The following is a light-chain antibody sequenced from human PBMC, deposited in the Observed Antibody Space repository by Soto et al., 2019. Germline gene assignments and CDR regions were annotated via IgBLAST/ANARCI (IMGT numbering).Light chain of an antibody. CDR1: QSVSSSY. Sequence: LKQSPGTLSLSPGERAPLCCRVSQSVSSSYLAWYQQKPGQAPRLLIYGASSRATGIPDRFSGSGSGTDFTLTISRLEPEDFAVYYCQQYGNSPPTFGQGTKVDIK. CDR2: GAS. J-gene: IGKJ1*01. V-gene: IGKV3-20*01. CDR3: QQYGNSPPT.